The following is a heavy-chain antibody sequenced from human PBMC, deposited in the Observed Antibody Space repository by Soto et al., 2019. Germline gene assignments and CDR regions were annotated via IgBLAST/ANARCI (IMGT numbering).Heavy chain of an antibody. CDR1: GGSMSSYY. D-gene: IGHD3-3*01. J-gene: IGHJ5*02. CDR3: ARGQRFSDWFDP. CDR2: VYSSGGT. V-gene: IGHV4-4*07. Sequence: PSETLSLTCTVSGGSMSSYYWTWIRQPAGKGLKWIGRVYSSGGTHYNPSLKSRVTISLDTSKNQFSLRLLSVTDADTAVYYCARGQRFSDWFDPWGQGTLVTVSS.